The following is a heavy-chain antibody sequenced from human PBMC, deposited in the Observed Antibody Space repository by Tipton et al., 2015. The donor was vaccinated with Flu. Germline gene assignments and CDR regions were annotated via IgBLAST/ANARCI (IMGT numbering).Heavy chain of an antibody. CDR1: GFTLISHS. CDR2: ISSSSNYI. V-gene: IGHV3-21*01. J-gene: IGHJ4*02. Sequence: SLRPSCVASGFTLISHSMSWVRQAPGKGLEWVSSISSSSNYIYYADSVKGRFTVSRDNAKNSLYLQMNSLSAEDTAVYYCARIPQNWGRYFDYWGQGTLVTVSS. CDR3: ARIPQNWGRYFDY. D-gene: IGHD7-27*01.